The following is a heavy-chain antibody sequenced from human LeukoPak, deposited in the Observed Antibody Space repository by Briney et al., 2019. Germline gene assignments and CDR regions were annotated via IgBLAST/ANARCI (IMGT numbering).Heavy chain of an antibody. J-gene: IGHJ4*02. D-gene: IGHD2-15*01. Sequence: SVKVSCKASGGTFSSYAISWVRQAPGQGLEWMGGIIPIFGTANYAQKFQGRVTITADESTSTAYMELSSLRSEDTAVYYCARDQSRLYCSGSTCPPGYWGQGTLVTVSS. CDR1: GGTFSSYA. CDR3: ARDQSRLYCSGSTCPPGY. CDR2: IIPIFGTA. V-gene: IGHV1-69*13.